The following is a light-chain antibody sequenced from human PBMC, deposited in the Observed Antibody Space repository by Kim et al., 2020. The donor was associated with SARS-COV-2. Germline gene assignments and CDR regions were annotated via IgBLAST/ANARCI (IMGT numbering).Light chain of an antibody. CDR3: QSYNRDNVL. CDR2: EDD. J-gene: IGLJ2*01. CDR1: SGSIDDHY. V-gene: IGLV6-57*03. Sequence: GKTVAISCTRSSGSIDDHYVQWYKQRPGGVPTTVIYEDDQRPSGVSDRFSGSIDNSSNSASLTISGLRTEEEADYYCQSYNRDNVLFGGGTQLTVL.